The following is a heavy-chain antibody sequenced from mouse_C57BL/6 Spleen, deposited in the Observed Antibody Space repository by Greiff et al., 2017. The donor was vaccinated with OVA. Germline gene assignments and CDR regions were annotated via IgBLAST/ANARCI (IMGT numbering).Heavy chain of an antibody. CDR3: AKETYYSNYGYFDY. Sequence: VQLQQSGPGLVQPSQSLSITCTVSGFSLTSYGVHWVRQPPGKGLEWLGVIWSGGSTDYNAAFISRLSISKDNSKSQVFFKMNSLQADDTAIYYCAKETYYSNYGYFDYWGQGTTLTVSS. CDR1: GFSLTSYG. D-gene: IGHD2-5*01. J-gene: IGHJ2*01. CDR2: IWSGGST. V-gene: IGHV2-4*01.